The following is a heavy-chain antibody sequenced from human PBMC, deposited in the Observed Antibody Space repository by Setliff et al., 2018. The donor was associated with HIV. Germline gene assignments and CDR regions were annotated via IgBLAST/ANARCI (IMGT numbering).Heavy chain of an antibody. V-gene: IGHV1-24*01. CDR2: FDPEDGET. Sequence: ASVKVSCKISGYTPTEVSMHWVRQAPGKGLEWMGYFDPEDGETVYALKFQGRVTMTEDTSTDTAYMELSGLRSEDTAVYYCAIDMVGGWLRPMPDFWGQGALVTVSS. CDR3: AIDMVGGWLRPMPDF. D-gene: IGHD2-2*01. J-gene: IGHJ4*02. CDR1: GYTPTEVS.